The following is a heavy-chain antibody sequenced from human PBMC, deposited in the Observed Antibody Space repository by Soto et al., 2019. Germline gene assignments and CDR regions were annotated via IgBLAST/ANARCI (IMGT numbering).Heavy chain of an antibody. V-gene: IGHV3-9*01. J-gene: IGHJ4*02. CDR2: ISWNGASI. D-gene: IGHD3-10*01. CDR1: GFTFDDYA. CDR3: ANLPLYGSGFDC. Sequence: EVQLVESGGGLVQPGRSLRLSCAASGFTFDDYAIHWVRQAPGRGLEGVAGISWNGASIGYADSVKGRFTISRDNAKNSLHLQLNSLRSADTALYYCANLPLYGSGFDCWGQGTLVTVSS.